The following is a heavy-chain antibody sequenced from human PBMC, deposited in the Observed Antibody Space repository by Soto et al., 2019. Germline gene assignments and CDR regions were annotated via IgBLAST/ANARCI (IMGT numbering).Heavy chain of an antibody. CDR1: GFTFSSYS. CDR3: ARDPVSDGAGGDY. V-gene: IGHV3-21*01. CDR2: ISSSSSYI. Sequence: LGGSLRLSCAASGFTFSSYSMNWVRQAPGKGLEWVSSISSSSSYIYYADSVKGRFTISRDNAKNSLYLQMNSLRAEDTAVYYCARDPVSDGAGGDYWGQGTLVTVSS. J-gene: IGHJ4*02. D-gene: IGHD1-26*01.